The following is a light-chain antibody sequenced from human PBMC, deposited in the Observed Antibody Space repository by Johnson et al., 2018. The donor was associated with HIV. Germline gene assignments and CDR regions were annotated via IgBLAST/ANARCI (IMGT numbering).Light chain of an antibody. CDR2: ENN. J-gene: IGLJ1*01. V-gene: IGLV1-51*02. CDR1: SSNIGNNY. CDR3: GTWDSSLRENV. Sequence: QSVLTQPPSVSAAPGQKVTISCSGSSSNIGNNYVSWYQQLPGTAPKLLIYENNKRPSGIPDRFSGSKSGTSATLGITGLQTGDEADYYCGTWDSSLRENVFGTVTKVPVL.